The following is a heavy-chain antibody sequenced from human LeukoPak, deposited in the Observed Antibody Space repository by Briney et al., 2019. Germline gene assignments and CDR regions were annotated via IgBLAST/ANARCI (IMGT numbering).Heavy chain of an antibody. V-gene: IGHV4-38-2*02. J-gene: IGHJ4*02. CDR2: IYHSGST. CDR1: GYSISSGYY. CDR3: ARGPTRYYFDY. D-gene: IGHD1/OR15-1a*01. Sequence: SETLSPTCTVSGYSISSGYYWGWIRQPPGKGLEWIGSIYHSGSTYYNPSLKSRVTISVDTSKNQFSLKLSSVTAADTVVYYCARGPTRYYFDYWGQGILVTVSS.